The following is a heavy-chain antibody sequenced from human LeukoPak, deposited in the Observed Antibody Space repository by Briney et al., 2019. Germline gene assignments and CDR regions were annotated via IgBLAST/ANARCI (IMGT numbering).Heavy chain of an antibody. V-gene: IGHV3-23*01. D-gene: IGHD2/OR15-2a*01. CDR2: ISGSGGTT. Sequence: PGGSLRLSCTASGFTFGEYAVSWFRQAPGKGLEWVSGISGSGGTTYYADSVKGRFTISRDNSKNTLYLQMNSLRAEDTAVYYCAKTIGPPYYFDYWGQGTLVTVSS. CDR1: GFTFGEYA. J-gene: IGHJ4*02. CDR3: AKTIGPPYYFDY.